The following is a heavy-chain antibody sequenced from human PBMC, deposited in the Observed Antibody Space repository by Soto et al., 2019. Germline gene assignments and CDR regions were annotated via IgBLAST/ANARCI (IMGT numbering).Heavy chain of an antibody. CDR1: GGTFSSYA. CDR3: ARFYRGGSIGLLEWFYVGVWFDP. D-gene: IGHD3-3*01. J-gene: IGHJ5*02. Sequence: SVKVSCKASGGTFSSYAISWVRQAPGQGLEWMGGIIPIFGTANYAQKFQGRVTITADESTSTAYMELSSLRSEDTAVYYCARFYRGGSIGLLEWFYVGVWFDPWGQGTLVTVSS. V-gene: IGHV1-69*13. CDR2: IIPIFGTA.